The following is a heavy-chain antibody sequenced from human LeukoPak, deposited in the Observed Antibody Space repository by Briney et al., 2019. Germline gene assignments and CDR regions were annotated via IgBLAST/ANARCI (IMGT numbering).Heavy chain of an antibody. CDR3: ARHRLCPSDN. V-gene: IGHV3-33*01. Sequence: GGSLRLSCVASGFTFSSYDMHWVRQAPGQGLEWVAVIRYDGSNKYYAESVKGRFTISRDNSKNTLYLQMNSLRAEDTAVYYTARHRLCPSDNWGQGTLVTVSS. CDR2: IRYDGSNK. J-gene: IGHJ4*02. CDR1: GFTFSSYD.